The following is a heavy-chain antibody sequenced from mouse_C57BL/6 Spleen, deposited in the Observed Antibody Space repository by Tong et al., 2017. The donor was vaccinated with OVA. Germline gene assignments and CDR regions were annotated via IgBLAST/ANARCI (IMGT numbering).Heavy chain of an antibody. CDR3: ARGHYYGSSYFDY. V-gene: IGHV5-4*01. CDR2: ISDGGSYT. J-gene: IGHJ2*01. CDR1: GFTFSSYA. Sequence: EVQLQESGGGLVKPGGSLKLSCAASGFTFSSYAMSWVRQTPEKRLEWVATISDGGSYTYYPDNVKGRFTISRDNAKNNLYLQMSHLKSEDTAMYYCARGHYYGSSYFDYWGQGTTLTVSS. D-gene: IGHD1-1*01.